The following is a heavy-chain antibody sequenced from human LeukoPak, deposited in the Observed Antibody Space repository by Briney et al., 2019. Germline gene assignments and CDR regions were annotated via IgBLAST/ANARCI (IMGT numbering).Heavy chain of an antibody. J-gene: IGHJ4*02. CDR2: INWNGGST. CDR1: GFTFDDYG. Sequence: GGSLRLSCAASGFTFDDYGMSWVRQAPGKGLEWVSGINWNGGSTGYADSVKGRFTISRDNAKNSLYLQMNSLRAEDTALYYCAKESERRWFGELLVHFDYWGQGTLVTVSS. V-gene: IGHV3-20*04. D-gene: IGHD3-10*01. CDR3: AKESERRWFGELLVHFDY.